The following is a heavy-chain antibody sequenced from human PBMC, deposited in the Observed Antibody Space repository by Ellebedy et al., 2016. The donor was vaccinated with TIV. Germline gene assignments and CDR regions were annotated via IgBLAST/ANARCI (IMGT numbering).Heavy chain of an antibody. CDR1: GFTFSDYW. V-gene: IGHV3-7*03. D-gene: IGHD3/OR15-3a*01. CDR3: ARGTWTRGS. J-gene: IGHJ5*02. Sequence: GESLKISCAASGFTFSDYWMSWVRQAPGKGLEWVANIKKDGSEKYYVDSVKGRFTISRDNAKNSLYLQMNSLRAEATAVYYCARGTWTRGSWGQGTLVTVSS. CDR2: IKKDGSEK.